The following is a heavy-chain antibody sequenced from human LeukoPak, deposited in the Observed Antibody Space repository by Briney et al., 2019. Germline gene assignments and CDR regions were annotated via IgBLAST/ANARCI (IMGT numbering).Heavy chain of an antibody. Sequence: NPGGSLRLSCAASGFTFSSYSMNWVRQAPGKGLEWVSSISSSSSYIYYADSVKGRFTISRDNAKNSLYLQMNSLRAEDTAVYYCARDRVYSKRRGLDYFDYWGQGTLVTVSS. V-gene: IGHV3-21*01. CDR2: ISSSSSYI. J-gene: IGHJ4*02. D-gene: IGHD4-11*01. CDR3: ARDRVYSKRRGLDYFDY. CDR1: GFTFSSYS.